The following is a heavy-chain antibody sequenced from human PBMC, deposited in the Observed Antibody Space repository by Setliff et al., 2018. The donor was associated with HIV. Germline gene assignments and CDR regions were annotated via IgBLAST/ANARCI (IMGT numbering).Heavy chain of an antibody. Sequence: PSETLSLTCTVSGGSISSGSYCWSWIRQPAGKGLGWIGHIHISGTTNYNPSLKSRVTISVDTSKNQFSLKLSSVTAADTAVYYCARLLGTYFDPWGQGTLVTVSS. V-gene: IGHV4-61*09. D-gene: IGHD3-16*01. CDR1: GGSISSGSYC. CDR3: ARLLGTYFDP. CDR2: IHISGTT. J-gene: IGHJ5*02.